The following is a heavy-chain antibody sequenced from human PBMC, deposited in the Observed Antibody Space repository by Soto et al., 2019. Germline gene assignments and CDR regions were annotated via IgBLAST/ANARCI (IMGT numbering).Heavy chain of an antibody. Sequence: PSETLSLTCTVSGGSISSGDYYWSWIRQPPGKGLEWIGYIYYSGSTYYNPSLKSRVTISVDTSKNQFSLKLSSVTAADTAVYYCAGSDLPGKGVVDYWGQGTLVTVSS. CDR1: GGSISSGDYY. J-gene: IGHJ4*02. V-gene: IGHV4-30-4*01. CDR2: IYYSGST. CDR3: AGSDLPGKGVVDY.